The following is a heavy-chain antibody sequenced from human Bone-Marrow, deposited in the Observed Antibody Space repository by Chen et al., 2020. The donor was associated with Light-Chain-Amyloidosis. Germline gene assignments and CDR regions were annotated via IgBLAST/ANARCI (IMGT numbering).Heavy chain of an antibody. CDR2: IRYDGSNK. CDR3: ARDSIEGPTDFDY. D-gene: IGHD3-3*02. J-gene: IGHJ4*02. V-gene: IGHV3-30*02. Sequence: QVQLVESGGGVVQPGGSLRLSCAASGFTFSSYGIHWVRQAPGKGLEWVAFIRYDGSNKYYADSVKGRFTISRDSSKNMLFLQLNSLRVEDTAIYYCARDSIEGPTDFDYWGQGTLVTVSS. CDR1: GFTFSSYG.